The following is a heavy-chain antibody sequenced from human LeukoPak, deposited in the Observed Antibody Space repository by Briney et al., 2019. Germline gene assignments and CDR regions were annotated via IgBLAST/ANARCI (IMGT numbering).Heavy chain of an antibody. V-gene: IGHV1-2*02. CDR1: GYSFTGYY. D-gene: IGHD1-26*01. CDR2: INPNSGGT. CDR3: ARDVVRGIVGATKDYYYYMDV. J-gene: IGHJ6*03. Sequence: GSSVKVSCKASGYSFTGYYMHWVRQAPGQGLEWMGWINPNSGGTNYAQKFQGRVTMTRDTSISTAYMELSRLRSDDTAVYYCARDVVRGIVGATKDYYYYMDVWGKGTTVTVSS.